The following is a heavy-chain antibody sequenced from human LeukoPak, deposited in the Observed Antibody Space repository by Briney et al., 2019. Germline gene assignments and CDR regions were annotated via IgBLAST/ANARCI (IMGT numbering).Heavy chain of an antibody. D-gene: IGHD1-26*01. V-gene: IGHV1-69*04. CDR1: GYTFTGYY. CDR3: ARETGGWFDP. CDR2: IIPILGIA. Sequence: SVKVSCKASGYTFTGYYMHWVRQAPGQGLEWMGRIIPILGIANYAQKFQGRVTITADKSTSTAYMELSSLRSEDTAVYYCARETGGWFDPWGQGTLVTVSA. J-gene: IGHJ5*02.